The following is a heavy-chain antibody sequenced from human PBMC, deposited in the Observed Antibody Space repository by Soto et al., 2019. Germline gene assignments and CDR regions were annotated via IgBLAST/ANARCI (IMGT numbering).Heavy chain of an antibody. CDR1: GFTFSSYS. CDR2: ITSSSSTI. V-gene: IGHV3-48*01. CDR3: ARAWNAVGSFDS. J-gene: IGHJ4*02. D-gene: IGHD1-1*01. Sequence: GGSLILSCAASGFTFSSYSMNWVLQAPGKGLEWVSYITSSSSTIYYADSVKGRFTIARDNAKNSLYLQMNSLTAEDTAVYYCARAWNAVGSFDSWGQGTLVTVAS.